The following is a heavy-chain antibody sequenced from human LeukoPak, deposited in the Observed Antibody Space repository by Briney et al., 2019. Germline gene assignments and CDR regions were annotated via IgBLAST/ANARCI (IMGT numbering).Heavy chain of an antibody. D-gene: IGHD2-2*01. V-gene: IGHV3-23*01. CDR1: GFTFSSYA. CDR3: AKDRVGYCSSTSCLWPVDY. J-gene: IGHJ4*02. Sequence: PGGSLRLSCAASGFTFSSYAMSWVRQAPGKGLEWVSAISGSGGSTYYADSVKGRCTISRDNSKNTLYLQMNSLRAEDTAVYYCAKDRVGYCSSTSCLWPVDYWGQGTLVTVSS. CDR2: ISGSGGST.